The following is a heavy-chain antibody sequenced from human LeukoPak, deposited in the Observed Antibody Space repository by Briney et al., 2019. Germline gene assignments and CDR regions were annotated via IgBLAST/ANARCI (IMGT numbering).Heavy chain of an antibody. V-gene: IGHV3-23*01. CDR1: GFTFSNYA. CDR3: AKEDIVARMFDP. J-gene: IGHJ5*02. D-gene: IGHD5-12*01. Sequence: GGSLRLSCTASGFTFSNYAMSWVRQAPGKGLEWVSAISGSGDSTYYADSVKGRFTISRDNLKNTLYLQTYSLRAEDTAVYYCAKEDIVARMFDPWGQGTLVTVSS. CDR2: ISGSGDST.